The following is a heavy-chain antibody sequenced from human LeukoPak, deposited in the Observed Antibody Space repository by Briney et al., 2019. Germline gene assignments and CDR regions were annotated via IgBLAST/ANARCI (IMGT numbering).Heavy chain of an antibody. Sequence: GGSLRLSCAASGFTFSTSSMNWVRHAPGKGLEWVSYITGSSDTIYYADSVKGRFTISRDNAKNSLFLQMNSLRDEDTAVYYCARDSDGDPSFDNWGQGSLVTVSS. CDR1: GFTFSTSS. CDR3: ARDSDGDPSFDN. V-gene: IGHV3-48*02. D-gene: IGHD4-17*01. J-gene: IGHJ4*02. CDR2: ITGSSDTI.